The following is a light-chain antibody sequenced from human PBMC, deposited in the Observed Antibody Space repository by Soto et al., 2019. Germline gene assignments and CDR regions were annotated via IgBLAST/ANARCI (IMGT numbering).Light chain of an antibody. CDR3: QQYGSSGT. V-gene: IGKV3-20*01. CDR1: QTVRNNY. CDR2: GAS. J-gene: IGKJ1*01. Sequence: EFVLTQSPGTLSFSPGERATLSCRASQTVRNNYLAWYQQKPGQAPRLLIYGASNRATGIPDRFSGSGSGTDFTLTISRLEPEDFAVYYCQQYGSSGTFGQRTNVDIK.